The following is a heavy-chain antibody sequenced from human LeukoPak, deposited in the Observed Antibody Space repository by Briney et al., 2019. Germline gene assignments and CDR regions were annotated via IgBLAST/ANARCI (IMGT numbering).Heavy chain of an antibody. Sequence: HPGGSLRLSCTASGFTFGDYAMSWVRQAPGKGLEWVGFIRSKAYGGTPEYAASVKGRFTISRDDSKSIAYLQMNSLKAEDTAVYYCLRDPTHPPGYWGQGTLVTVSS. CDR2: IRSKAYGGTP. CDR1: GFTFGDYA. CDR3: LRDPTHPPGY. J-gene: IGHJ4*02. V-gene: IGHV3-49*04.